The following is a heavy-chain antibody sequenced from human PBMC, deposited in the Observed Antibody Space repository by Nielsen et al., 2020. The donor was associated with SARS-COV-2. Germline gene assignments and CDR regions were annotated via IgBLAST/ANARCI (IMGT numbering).Heavy chain of an antibody. Sequence: ASVKVSCKTSGYTFTSFAIHWVRQALGQSLEWMGWINSDSGNTKYSQKFRGRVTITRDTSASTAYMELSGLSSEDTAVYYCARSRGCSATSCFFDYWGQGALVTVSS. J-gene: IGHJ4*02. V-gene: IGHV1-3*04. CDR1: GYTFTSFA. D-gene: IGHD2-2*01. CDR3: ARSRGCSATSCFFDY. CDR2: INSDSGNT.